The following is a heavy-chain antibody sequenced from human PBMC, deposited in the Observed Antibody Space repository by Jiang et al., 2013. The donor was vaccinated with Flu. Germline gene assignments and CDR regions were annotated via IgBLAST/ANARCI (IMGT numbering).Heavy chain of an antibody. J-gene: IGHJ6*02. Sequence: GAEVKKPGESLRISCKASGYRFTSSWISWVRQMPGKGLEWMGRIDPDDPQINVSPSFRGHVTISTDKSINTAYLQWSSLKASDTAIYYCARQVASALTGVSPGNHTDVWGQGTAVTVSS. V-gene: IGHV5-10-1*01. CDR2: IDPDDPQI. D-gene: IGHD4-23*01. CDR1: GYRFTSSW. CDR3: ARQVASALTGVSPGNHTDV.